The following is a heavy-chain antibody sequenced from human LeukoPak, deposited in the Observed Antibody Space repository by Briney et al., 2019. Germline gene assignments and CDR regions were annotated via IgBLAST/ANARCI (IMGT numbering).Heavy chain of an antibody. CDR1: GGSISSNSYY. CDR2: IYYSGST. D-gene: IGHD3-16*01. Sequence: KASETLSLTCTVSGGSISSNSYYWGWVRQPPGKGLEWIGSIYYSGSTYYNPSLKSRVTISVDTSKNQFSLKLSSVTAADTAVYYCARVNRPMITFGGADFAYFDYWGQGTLVTVSS. CDR3: ARVNRPMITFGGADFAYFDY. J-gene: IGHJ4*02. V-gene: IGHV4-39*07.